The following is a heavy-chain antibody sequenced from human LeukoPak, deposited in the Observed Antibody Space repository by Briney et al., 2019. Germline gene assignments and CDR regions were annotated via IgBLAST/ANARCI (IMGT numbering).Heavy chain of an antibody. J-gene: IGHJ3*02. CDR3: ARERHYDILTGPNDAFDI. CDR1: GGSISSYY. V-gene: IGHV4-59*01. Sequence: SETLSLTCTVSGGSISSYYWSWIRQPPGKGLEWIGYIYYSGSTNYNPSLKSRVTISVDTSKNQFSLKLSSVTAADTALYYCARERHYDILTGPNDAFDIWGQGTMVTVSS. CDR2: IYYSGST. D-gene: IGHD3-9*01.